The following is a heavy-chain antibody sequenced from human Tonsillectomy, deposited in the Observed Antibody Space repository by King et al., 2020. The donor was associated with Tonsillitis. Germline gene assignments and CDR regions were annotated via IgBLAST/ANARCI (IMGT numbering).Heavy chain of an antibody. CDR1: GFTFSNAW. J-gene: IGHJ4*02. CDR2: IKSKTDGGTT. CDR3: TADVPVCLLWPLPAMVTRFDY. Sequence: QLVQSGGGLVKPGGSLRLSCAASGFTFSNAWMSWVRQAPGKGLEWVGRIKSKTDGGTTDYAAPVKGRFTISRDDSKNTLYMQMNSLTTEASAVYYCTADVPVCLLWPLPAMVTRFDYWGQGTLVTVSS. V-gene: IGHV3-15*01. D-gene: IGHD5-18*01.